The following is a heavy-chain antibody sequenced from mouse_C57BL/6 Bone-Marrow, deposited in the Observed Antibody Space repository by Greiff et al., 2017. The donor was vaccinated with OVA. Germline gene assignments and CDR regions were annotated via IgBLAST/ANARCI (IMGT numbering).Heavy chain of an antibody. CDR1: GFTFSDYY. Sequence: DVKLVESEGGLVQPGSSMKLSCTASGFTFSDYYMAWVRQVPEKGLEWVANINYDGSSTYYLDSLKSRFIISRDNAKNILYLQMSSLKSEDTATYYCARGISNYAMDYWGQGTSVTVSS. J-gene: IGHJ4*01. D-gene: IGHD5-2*01. V-gene: IGHV5-16*01. CDR3: ARGISNYAMDY. CDR2: INYDGSST.